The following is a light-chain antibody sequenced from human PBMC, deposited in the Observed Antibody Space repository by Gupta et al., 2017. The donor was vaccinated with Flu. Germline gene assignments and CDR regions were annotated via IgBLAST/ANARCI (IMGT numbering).Light chain of an antibody. CDR3: QQDYSTWT. V-gene: IGKV4-1*01. J-gene: IGKJ1*01. CDR1: QSILYSSNNQNY. Sequence: DIVMTQSPDSLAVSLGERATINCRSSQSILYSSNNQNYLAWYQQKPGQPPKLLIHWASNREYGVPDRFSGSGSGTDFTLTSSRREAEDVAVYYWQQDYSTWTFGQGTKVEIK. CDR2: WAS.